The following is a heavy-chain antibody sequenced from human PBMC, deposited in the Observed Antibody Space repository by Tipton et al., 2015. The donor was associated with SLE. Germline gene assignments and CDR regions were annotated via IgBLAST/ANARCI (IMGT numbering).Heavy chain of an antibody. V-gene: IGHV4-59*08. Sequence: TLSLTCTVSGGSMSSYYWTWIRQSPGKGLEWIGYIYYSGSTNYNPSLKSRVTISVDTSKNQFSLKLSSVTAADTAVYYCARQPAAFDIWGQGTRVTVSS. J-gene: IGHJ3*02. CDR3: ARQPAAFDI. CDR2: IYYSGST. CDR1: GGSMSSYY.